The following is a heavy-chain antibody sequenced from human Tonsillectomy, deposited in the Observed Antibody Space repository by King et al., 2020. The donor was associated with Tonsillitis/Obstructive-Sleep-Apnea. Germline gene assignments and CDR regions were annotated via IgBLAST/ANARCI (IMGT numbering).Heavy chain of an antibody. CDR3: ATSLLYTTSPYYFDY. V-gene: IGHV4-34*01. J-gene: IGHJ4*02. CDR1: GGSFSGYF. Sequence: VQLQQWGAGLLKPSETLSLPCAVYGGSFSGYFWSWIRQPPGKGPEWIGEINHSGSTNYNPSLKSRVTISLDTSKNQFSLKLTSVTAADTALYYCATSLLYTTSPYYFDYWGQGTLVTVSS. D-gene: IGHD2/OR15-2a*01. CDR2: INHSGST.